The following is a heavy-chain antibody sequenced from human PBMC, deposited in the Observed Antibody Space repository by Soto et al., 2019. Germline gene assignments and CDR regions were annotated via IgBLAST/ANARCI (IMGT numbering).Heavy chain of an antibody. CDR3: AKATGDYYDASGADY. CDR2: ISSSSGYI. CDR1: GFTFSSYS. J-gene: IGHJ4*02. V-gene: IGHV3-21*01. D-gene: IGHD3-22*01. Sequence: EVQLVESGGGLVKPGGSLRLSCTASGFTFSSYSMNWVRQVPGKGLEWVSSISSSSGYIYYADSVKGRFTISRDNAKNSLYLRMNSLRAEDTAVYYCAKATGDYYDASGADYWGQGTLVTVSS.